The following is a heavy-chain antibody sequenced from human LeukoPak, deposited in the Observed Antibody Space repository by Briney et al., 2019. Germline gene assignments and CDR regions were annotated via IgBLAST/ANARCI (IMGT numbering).Heavy chain of an antibody. V-gene: IGHV4-4*07. Sequence: SETLSLTCTVSGGSISSYYWSWIRQPAGKGLEWIGRIYTSGSTNYNPSLKSRVTMSVDTSKNQFSLKLSSVTAADTVVYYCARGRYSSSWSPYYFDYWGQGTLVTVSS. J-gene: IGHJ4*02. CDR3: ARGRYSSSWSPYYFDY. CDR2: IYTSGST. CDR1: GGSISSYY. D-gene: IGHD6-13*01.